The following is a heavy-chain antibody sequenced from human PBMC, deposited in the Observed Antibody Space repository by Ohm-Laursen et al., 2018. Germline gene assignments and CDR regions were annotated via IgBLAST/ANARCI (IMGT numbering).Heavy chain of an antibody. D-gene: IGHD4-23*01. J-gene: IGHJ4*02. V-gene: IGHV1-8*01. CDR3: ARCGGNYGGNSNGFDY. CDR2: MNPNSGNT. CDR1: GYTFTSYD. Sequence: ASVKVSCKASGYTFTSYDINWVRQATGQGLEWMGWMNPNSGNTGYAQKFQGRVTMTRNTFISTAYMELSSLRSEDTAVYYCARCGGNYGGNSNGFDYWGQGTLVTVSS.